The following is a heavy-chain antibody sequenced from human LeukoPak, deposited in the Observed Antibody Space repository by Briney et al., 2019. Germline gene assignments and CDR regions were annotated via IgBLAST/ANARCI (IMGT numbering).Heavy chain of an antibody. CDR1: GASISRYY. CDR2: ISYSGST. J-gene: IGHJ4*02. Sequence: PSETLSLSCTVSGASISRYYWSWIRQLPGKGLEWIGYISYSGSTNYNPSLKSRVTISADTSKNQVSLTLSSVTAADTAVYYCARHPVLYFFDYWGQKTLVTVSS. CDR3: ARHPVLYFFDY. V-gene: IGHV4-59*08.